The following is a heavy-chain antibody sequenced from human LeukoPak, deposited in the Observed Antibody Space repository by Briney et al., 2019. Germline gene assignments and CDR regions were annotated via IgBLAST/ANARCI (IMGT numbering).Heavy chain of an antibody. D-gene: IGHD1-26*01. CDR2: IIPILGIA. CDR3: ARANRGGSSYYFDY. CDR1: GYTFTGYY. Sequence: EASVTVSCKASGYTFTGYYMHWVRQAPGQGLEWMGRIIPILGIANYAQKFQGRVTITADKSTSTAYMELSSLRSEDTAVYHCARANRGGSSYYFDYWGQGTLVTVSS. J-gene: IGHJ4*02. V-gene: IGHV1-69*04.